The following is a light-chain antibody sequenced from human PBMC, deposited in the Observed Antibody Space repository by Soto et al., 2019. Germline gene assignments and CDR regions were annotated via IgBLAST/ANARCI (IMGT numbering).Light chain of an antibody. CDR2: LNSDGSH. V-gene: IGLV4-69*01. CDR1: SGHSSYA. Sequence: QPVLTQSPSASASLGASVKLTCTLSSGHSSYAIAWHQQQPEKGPRYLLKLNSDGSHSKGDGIPDRFSGDSSGAERYLTISRLQSEDEADYYCQTWGTGIQVFGGGTKVTVL. CDR3: QTWGTGIQV. J-gene: IGLJ2*01.